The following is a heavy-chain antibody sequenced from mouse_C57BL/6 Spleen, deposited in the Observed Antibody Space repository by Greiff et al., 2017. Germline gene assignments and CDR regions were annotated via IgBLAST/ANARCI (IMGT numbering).Heavy chain of an antibody. J-gene: IGHJ2*01. D-gene: IGHD2-1*01. CDR2: INYDGSST. CDR1: GFTFSDYY. CDR3: ARDIREDYGNYEGYFDY. Sequence: EVQLVESEGGLVQPGSSMKLSCTASGFTFSDYYMAWVRQVPEKGLEWVANINYDGSSTYYLDSLKSRFIISRDNAKDILYRQMCRLKSDDTATYYCARDIREDYGNYEGYFDYWGQGTTLTVSS. V-gene: IGHV5-16*01.